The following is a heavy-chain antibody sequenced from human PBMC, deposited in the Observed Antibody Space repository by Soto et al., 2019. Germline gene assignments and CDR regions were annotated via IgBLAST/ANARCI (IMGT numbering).Heavy chain of an antibody. D-gene: IGHD3-10*01. CDR2: ISYDGSNK. J-gene: IGHJ3*02. Sequence: GGSLRLSCAASGFTFSSYGMHWVRQAPGKGLEWVAVISYDGSNKYYADSVKGRFTIARDNSKNTLYLQMNSLRAEDTAVYYCAEDGPRKYYYGSGTDAFDIWGQGTMVTVSS. CDR1: GFTFSSYG. V-gene: IGHV3-30*18. CDR3: AEDGPRKYYYGSGTDAFDI.